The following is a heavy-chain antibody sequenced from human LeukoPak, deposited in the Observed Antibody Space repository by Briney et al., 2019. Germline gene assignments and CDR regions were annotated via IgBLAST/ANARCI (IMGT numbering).Heavy chain of an antibody. V-gene: IGHV1-69*04. CDR1: GGTFSSYA. CDR3: ARGLEERTYYLYTMDL. J-gene: IGHJ6*02. D-gene: IGHD1/OR15-1a*01. CDR2: IIPILGII. Sequence: VKVSCKACGGTFSSYAISCVRQAPGQGLEWMGRIIPILGIIDYAQNFQDRVTIAADKATGAVYIELSSLKSEDTAVYYCARGLEERTYYLYTMDLWAQGNTVTVSS.